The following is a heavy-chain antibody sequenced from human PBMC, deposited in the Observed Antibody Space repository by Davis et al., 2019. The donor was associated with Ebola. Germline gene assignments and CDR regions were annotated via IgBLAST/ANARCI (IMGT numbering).Heavy chain of an antibody. CDR1: GFTFTNAW. J-gene: IGHJ5*02. V-gene: IGHV3-23*01. Sequence: GGSLRLSCAASGFTFTNAWMSWVRQAPGKGLEWVSAISGSGGSTYYADSVKGRFTISRDNSKNTLCLHMNSLRAEDTAVYYCARGGGTSGATDWFDPWGQGTLVTVSS. D-gene: IGHD3-16*01. CDR3: ARGGGTSGATDWFDP. CDR2: ISGSGGST.